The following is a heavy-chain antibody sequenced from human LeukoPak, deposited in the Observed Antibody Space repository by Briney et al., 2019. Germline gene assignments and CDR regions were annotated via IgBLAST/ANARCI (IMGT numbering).Heavy chain of an antibody. CDR3: ARDRRWGYDYGDYDFDY. J-gene: IGHJ4*02. V-gene: IGHV3-53*01. CDR1: GFTVSSNY. Sequence: GGSLRLSCAASGFTVSSNYMSWVRQAPGKGLEWVSVIYSGGSTYYADSVKGRFTISRDNAKNSLYLQMNSLRAEDTAVYYCARDRRWGYDYGDYDFDYWGQGTLVTVSS. CDR2: IYSGGST. D-gene: IGHD4-17*01.